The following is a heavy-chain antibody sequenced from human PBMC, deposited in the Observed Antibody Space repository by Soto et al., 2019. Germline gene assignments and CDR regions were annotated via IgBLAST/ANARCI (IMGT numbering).Heavy chain of an antibody. J-gene: IGHJ6*03. V-gene: IGHV3-23*01. CDR2: ISGSGGST. D-gene: IGHD6-6*01. Sequence: GGSLRLSCAASGFTFSSYAMSWVRQAPGKGLEWVSAISGSGGSTYYADSVKGRFTISRDNSKNTLYLQMNSLRAEDTAVYYCAKVHPSTASSYYYYYMDVWGKGTTVTVSS. CDR3: AKVHPSTASSYYYYYMDV. CDR1: GFTFSSYA.